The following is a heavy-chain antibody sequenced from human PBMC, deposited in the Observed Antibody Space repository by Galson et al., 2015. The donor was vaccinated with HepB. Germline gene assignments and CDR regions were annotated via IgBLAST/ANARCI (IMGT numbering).Heavy chain of an antibody. D-gene: IGHD2-21*01. J-gene: IGHJ5*02. CDR1: GYTFTSYA. CDR3: AREGLGWGNDWFDP. Sequence: SVKVSCKASGYTFTSYAMNWVRQAPGQGLEWMGWINTNTGNPTYAQGFTGRFVFSLDTSVSTAYLQISSLKAEDTAVYYCAREGLGWGNDWFDPWGQGTLVTVSS. V-gene: IGHV7-4-1*02. CDR2: INTNTGNP.